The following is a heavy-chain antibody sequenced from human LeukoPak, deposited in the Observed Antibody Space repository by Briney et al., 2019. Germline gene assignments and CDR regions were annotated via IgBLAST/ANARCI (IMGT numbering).Heavy chain of an antibody. CDR1: GFTFTTYG. D-gene: IGHD3-10*01. CDR2: VSDSGDST. J-gene: IGHJ5*02. CDR3: ARDAIYGSGSYYNWFDP. V-gene: IGHV3-23*01. Sequence: GGSLRLSCAASGFTFTTYGMSWVRQAPGRGLEWVSTVSDSGDSTYYADSVKGRFTISRDNSKNTVYLQMNSLRAEDTAVFYCARDAIYGSGSYYNWFDPWGQGTLVTVSS.